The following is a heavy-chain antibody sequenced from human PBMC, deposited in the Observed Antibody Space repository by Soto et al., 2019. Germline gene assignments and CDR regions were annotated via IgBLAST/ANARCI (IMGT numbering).Heavy chain of an antibody. CDR2: IIPILGIA. Sequence: QVQLVQSGAEVKKPGSSVKVSCKASGGTFSSYTISWVRQAPGQGLEWMGRIIPILGIANYAQKFQGRVTITADKSTSTAYMELSSLRSEDTAVYYSARQFTVTREGRYFQHWGQGTLVTVSS. V-gene: IGHV1-69*02. J-gene: IGHJ1*01. D-gene: IGHD4-17*01. CDR1: GGTFSSYT. CDR3: ARQFTVTREGRYFQH.